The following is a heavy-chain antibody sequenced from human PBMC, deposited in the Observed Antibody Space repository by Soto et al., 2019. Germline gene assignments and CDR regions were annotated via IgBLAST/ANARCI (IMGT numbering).Heavy chain of an antibody. D-gene: IGHD6-25*01. CDR2: ISYDGSNK. CDR3: VKERRRLFDY. Sequence: PGGSLRLSCAASGFTFSSYGMHWVRQAPGKGLEWVAVISYDGSNKYYADSVKGRFTISRDNSKNTLYLQMNSLRAEDTAVYYCVKERRRLFDYWGQGTLVTGSS. CDR1: GFTFSSYG. V-gene: IGHV3-30*18. J-gene: IGHJ4*02.